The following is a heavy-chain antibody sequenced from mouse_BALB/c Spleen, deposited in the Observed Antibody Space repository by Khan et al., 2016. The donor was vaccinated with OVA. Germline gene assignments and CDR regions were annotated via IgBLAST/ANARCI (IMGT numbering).Heavy chain of an antibody. D-gene: IGHD3-2*01. Sequence: QVQLQQSGAELVRPGVSVKISCKGSGYTFTDFSMHWVKQRHAMSLEWIGVISTYYGDADYNQKFKDKATMTVDKSSNTAYMDLARLTSEDSVIYYCARGAGRDRFLYWGQGTLVTVSA. CDR1: GYTFTDFS. V-gene: IGHV1S137*01. J-gene: IGHJ3*01. CDR2: ISTYYGDA. CDR3: ARGAGRDRFLY.